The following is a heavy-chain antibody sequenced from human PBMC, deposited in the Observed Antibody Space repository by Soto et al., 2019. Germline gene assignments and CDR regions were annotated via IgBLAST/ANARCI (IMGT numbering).Heavy chain of an antibody. Sequence: EVQLVESGGGLVKPGGSLRLSCAVSGVTLTNVWMNWVRQAPGKGPEWVCRIKSQVDGGTADYAAPVKGRFTISRDDSENTLYLQMNSLQTEDTAVYYCSHGYYQYFDSWGQGTLVTVSS. J-gene: IGHJ4*02. CDR2: IKSQVDGGTA. CDR1: GVTLTNVW. CDR3: SHGYYQYFDS. D-gene: IGHD5-18*01. V-gene: IGHV3-15*07.